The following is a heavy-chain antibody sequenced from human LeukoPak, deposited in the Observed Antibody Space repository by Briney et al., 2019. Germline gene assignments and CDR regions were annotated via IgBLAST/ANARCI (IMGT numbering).Heavy chain of an antibody. V-gene: IGHV6-1*01. Sequence: SQTLSLTCVISGDSVSRNSAAWNWIRQSPSRGLEWLGRTFYRSKWYTDYAVSVKSRISINPDTSKNQFSLQLNSVTPEDTAVYYCARVGGVYHFGIDVWGQGTTVTVSS. D-gene: IGHD3-16*01. CDR1: GDSVSRNSAA. CDR3: ARVGGVYHFGIDV. J-gene: IGHJ6*02. CDR2: TFYRSKWYT.